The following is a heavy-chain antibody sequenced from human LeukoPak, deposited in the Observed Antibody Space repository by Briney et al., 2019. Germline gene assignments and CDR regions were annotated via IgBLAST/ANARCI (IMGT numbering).Heavy chain of an antibody. D-gene: IGHD6-19*01. J-gene: IGHJ6*02. CDR2: IWYDGSNK. V-gene: IGHV3-33*03. CDR1: GFTFSSYG. Sequence: PGRSLRLSCAASGFTFSSYGMHWVRQAPGKGLEWVAVIWYDGSNKYYADSVKGRFTISRDNAKNSLYLQMNSLRAEDTALYYCAKEIGIAVAGPPYYYYGMDVWGQGTTVTVSS. CDR3: AKEIGIAVAGPPYYYYGMDV.